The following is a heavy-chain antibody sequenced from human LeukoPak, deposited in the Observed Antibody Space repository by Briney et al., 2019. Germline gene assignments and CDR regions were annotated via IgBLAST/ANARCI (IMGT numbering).Heavy chain of an antibody. CDR2: IYYSGST. J-gene: IGHJ5*02. CDR3: ARVVDIVATAQNWFDP. CDR1: GGSISSYY. D-gene: IGHD5-12*01. V-gene: IGHV4-59*01. Sequence: SETLSLTCTVSGGSISSYYWSWIRQPPGKGLEWIGYIYYSGSTNYKPSLKSRVTISVDTSKNQFSLKLSSVTAADTAVYYCARVVDIVATAQNWFDPWGQGTLVTVSS.